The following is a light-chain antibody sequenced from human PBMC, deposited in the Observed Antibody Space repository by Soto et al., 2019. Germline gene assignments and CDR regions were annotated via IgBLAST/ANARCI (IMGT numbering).Light chain of an antibody. V-gene: IGKV1-39*01. J-gene: IGKJ2*01. CDR1: QTIHNF. CDR3: QESFSPLYT. CDR2: AAS. Sequence: GDRVTITCRASQTIHNFLNWYQQTPGKAPKLLIYAASNLRGGVPSRFSGGGSGTNFTLTINSLQPEDFATYYCQESFSPLYTFGQGTTLDI.